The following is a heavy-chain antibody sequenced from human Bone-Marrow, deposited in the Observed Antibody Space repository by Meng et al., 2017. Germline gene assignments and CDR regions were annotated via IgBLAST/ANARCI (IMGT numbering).Heavy chain of an antibody. Sequence: SVKVSCKASGGTFSGYAISWVRQAPGQGLEWMGGIIPIFGTANYAQKFQGRVTITTDESTSTAYMELSSLRSEDTAVYYCARFTDYYDSSGYLDYWGQGTLVTVSS. J-gene: IGHJ4*02. D-gene: IGHD3-22*01. CDR1: GGTFSGYA. V-gene: IGHV1-69*05. CDR3: ARFTDYYDSSGYLDY. CDR2: IIPIFGTA.